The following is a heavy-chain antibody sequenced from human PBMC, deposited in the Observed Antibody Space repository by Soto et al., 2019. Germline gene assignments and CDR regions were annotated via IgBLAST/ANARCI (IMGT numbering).Heavy chain of an antibody. CDR2: INHSGST. V-gene: IGHV4-34*01. CDR1: GGSFSGYY. Sequence: QVQLQQWGAGLLKPSETLSLTCAVYGGSFSGYYWSWIRQPPGKGLEWIGEINHSGSTNYNPSLKSRVTISVDTSKNQFSLKLSSVTAADTAVYYCARLRQHPPWYYGMDVWGQGTTVTVSS. J-gene: IGHJ6*02. CDR3: ARLRQHPPWYYGMDV. D-gene: IGHD6-13*01.